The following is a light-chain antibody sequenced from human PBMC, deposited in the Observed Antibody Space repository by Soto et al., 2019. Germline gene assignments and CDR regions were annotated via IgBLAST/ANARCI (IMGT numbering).Light chain of an antibody. J-gene: IGLJ3*02. CDR3: QTWGTGIRV. CDR2: LNSDGSH. V-gene: IGLV4-69*01. CDR1: SGHSSYA. Sequence: QPVLTQSPSASASLGASVKLTCTLSSGHSSYAIAWHQQQPEKGPRYLMKLNSDGSHSKGDGIPDRFSGSSSGAERYLTISRLQSEDADEYYCQTWGTGIRVFGGGTKLTVL.